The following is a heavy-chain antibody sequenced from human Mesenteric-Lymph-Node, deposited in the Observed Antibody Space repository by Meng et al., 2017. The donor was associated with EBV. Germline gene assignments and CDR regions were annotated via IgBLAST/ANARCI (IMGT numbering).Heavy chain of an antibody. D-gene: IGHD1-26*01. CDR2: IYHGGST. Sequence: VQLAGSGLGRVGPPGTLSLTCFVSGGSISSSNWWSWVRQSPGKGLEWIGEIYHGGSTNYNPSLKSRVTMSVDKSQNQFSLKLTSVTAADRAIYYCARGEIVRGEWYFDLWGRGTLVTVSS. CDR3: ARGEIVRGEWYFDL. J-gene: IGHJ2*01. V-gene: IGHV4-4*03. CDR1: GGSISSSNW.